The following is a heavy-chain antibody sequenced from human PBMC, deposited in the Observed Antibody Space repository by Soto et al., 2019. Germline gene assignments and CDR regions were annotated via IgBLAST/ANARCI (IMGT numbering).Heavy chain of an antibody. CDR1: GFTFNPYG. Sequence: QVQLVESGGGVVQPGRSLRLSCAASGFTFNPYGMHWVRQAPCKGLEWVATIAKDGSDIHYIESVKGRFTISRDNSENTLYLQMNSLRGDDSAVHYCAKAAAYDSSGYYYYFEYWGHGTLVTVSS. CDR3: AKAAAYDSSGYYYYFEY. D-gene: IGHD3-22*01. J-gene: IGHJ4*01. CDR2: IAKDGSDI. V-gene: IGHV3-30*18.